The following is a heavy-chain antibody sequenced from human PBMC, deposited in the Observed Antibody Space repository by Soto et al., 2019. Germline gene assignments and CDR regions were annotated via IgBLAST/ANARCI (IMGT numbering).Heavy chain of an antibody. CDR2: IIPILGIA. J-gene: IGHJ1*01. V-gene: IGHV1-69*02. D-gene: IGHD2-15*01. CDR3: ARGGSPNYCSGGSCYQSPFQH. Sequence: ASVKVSCKASGGTFSSYTISWVRQAPGQGLEWMGRIIPILGIANYAQKFQGRVTITADKSTSTAYMELSSLRSEDTAVYYCARGGSPNYCSGGSCYQSPFQHWGQGTLVTVSS. CDR1: GGTFSSYT.